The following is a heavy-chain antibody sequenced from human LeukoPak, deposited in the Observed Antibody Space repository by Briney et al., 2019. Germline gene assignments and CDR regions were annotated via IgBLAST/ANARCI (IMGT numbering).Heavy chain of an antibody. D-gene: IGHD6-25*01. J-gene: IGHJ4*02. CDR2: ISGSSSHR. CDR1: GFSFSDYD. Sequence: GGSLRLSCTASGFSFSDYDMNWVRQAPGKGLEWVSPISGSSSHRYYADSAKGRFTISRDNAKNSLYLQMNSLKAEDTAVYYCARAFPPLRTSAAGDYWGQGTLVTVSS. CDR3: ARAFPPLRTSAAGDY. V-gene: IGHV3-21*06.